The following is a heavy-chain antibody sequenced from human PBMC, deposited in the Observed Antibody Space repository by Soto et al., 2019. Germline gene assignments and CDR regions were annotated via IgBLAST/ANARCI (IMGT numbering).Heavy chain of an antibody. CDR2: IYPGDSDT. D-gene: IGHD3-10*01. J-gene: IGHJ6*02. Sequence: GESLKISSKGSGYRFTSYWIGWVRQMPGKGLEWMGIIYPGDSDTRYSPSFQGQVTISADKSISTAYLQWSSLKASDTAMYYCATSPRPMVLGGDYYYGMDVWGQGTTVTVSS. CDR3: ATSPRPMVLGGDYYYGMDV. V-gene: IGHV5-51*01. CDR1: GYRFTSYW.